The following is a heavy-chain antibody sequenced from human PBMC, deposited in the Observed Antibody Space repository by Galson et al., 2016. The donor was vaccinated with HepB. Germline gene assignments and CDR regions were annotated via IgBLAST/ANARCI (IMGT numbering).Heavy chain of an antibody. V-gene: IGHV2-5*02. J-gene: IGHJ5*02. CDR1: GFSLTTDGVG. Sequence: PALVKPTQTLTLTCTFSGFSLTTDGVGVGWIRQPPGEALEWLALIYWDDDKRYSPSLKRRLTITKDTSKNQVVLTMTNMDPVDPATYYCAHSTYGSGSYLGVDWFDPWGQGTLVTVSS. CDR2: IYWDDDK. CDR3: AHSTYGSGSYLGVDWFDP. D-gene: IGHD3-10*01.